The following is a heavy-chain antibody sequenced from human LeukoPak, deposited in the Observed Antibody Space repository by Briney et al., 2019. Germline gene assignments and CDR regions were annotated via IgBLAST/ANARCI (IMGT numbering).Heavy chain of an antibody. J-gene: IGHJ4*02. CDR3: ASHLKPDYDSSGYYSAAH. D-gene: IGHD3-22*01. CDR2: INPSGGST. V-gene: IGHV1-46*01. Sequence: ASVKVSCKASGYTFTSYYMHWVRQAPGQGLEWMGIINPSGGSTSYAQKFQGRVTMTRDTSTSTVYMELSSLRSEDTAVYYCASHLKPDYDSSGYYSAAHWGQGTLVTVSS. CDR1: GYTFTSYY.